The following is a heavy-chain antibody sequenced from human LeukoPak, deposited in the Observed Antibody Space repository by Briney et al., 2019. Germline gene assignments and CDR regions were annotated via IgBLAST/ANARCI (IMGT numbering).Heavy chain of an antibody. D-gene: IGHD5-12*01. CDR1: GGSISSYY. Sequence: SETLSLTCTVSGGSISSYYWSWIRQPPGKGLEWIGYIYYSGSTNYNPSLKSRVTISVDTSKNQFSLKLSSATAADTAVYYCARSPGGYDSYWGQGTLVTVSS. J-gene: IGHJ4*02. V-gene: IGHV4-59*01. CDR3: ARSPGGYDSY. CDR2: IYYSGST.